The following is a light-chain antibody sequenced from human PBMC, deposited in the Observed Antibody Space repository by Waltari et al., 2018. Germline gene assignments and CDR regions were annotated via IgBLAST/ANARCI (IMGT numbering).Light chain of an antibody. CDR3: QSYESSSV. J-gene: IGLJ2*01. V-gene: IGLV6-57*01. CDR2: EDN. CDR1: SGSIARNY. Sequence: NFMLTQPHSASESPGKTVTISCTRNSGSIARNYVQWYPQRPGSSPTTVIYEDNQRPSGVPVRFSGAIDSSSNAASLTLSGLKTEDEADDYCQSYESSSVFGGGTKLTVL.